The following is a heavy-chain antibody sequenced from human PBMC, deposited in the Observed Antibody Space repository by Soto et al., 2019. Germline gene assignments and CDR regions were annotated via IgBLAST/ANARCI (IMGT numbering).Heavy chain of an antibody. CDR2: ISSSSSYT. J-gene: IGHJ2*01. D-gene: IGHD3-10*01. V-gene: IGHV3-11*05. CDR3: ARDVTTVVRAVHDYWYFDL. Sequence: QVQLVESGGGLVKPGGSLRLSCAASGFTFSDFYMTWIRQAPGKGLEWVSSISSSSSYTNYADSVKGRFTISRDNAKNSLYLQMTSLRAEDTAVYFCARDVTTVVRAVHDYWYFDLWGRGTLVTVSS. CDR1: GFTFSDFY.